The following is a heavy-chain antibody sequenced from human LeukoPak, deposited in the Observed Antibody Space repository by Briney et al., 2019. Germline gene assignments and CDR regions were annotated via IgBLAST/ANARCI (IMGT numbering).Heavy chain of an antibody. D-gene: IGHD3-9*01. CDR2: ISSSSSYI. CDR3: ARARDFILTCYLGLDAFDI. J-gene: IGHJ3*02. V-gene: IGHV3-21*01. Sequence: GGSLRLSCAASGFTFSSYSMNWVRQAPGKGLEWVSSISSSSSYIYYADSVKGRFTISRDNGKNSLYLQMNSLRAEDTAVYYCARARDFILTCYLGLDAFDIWGQGTMVTVSS. CDR1: GFTFSSYS.